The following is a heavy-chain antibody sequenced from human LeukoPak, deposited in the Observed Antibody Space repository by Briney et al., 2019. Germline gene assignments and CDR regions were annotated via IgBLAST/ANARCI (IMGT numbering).Heavy chain of an antibody. V-gene: IGHV1-2*02. D-gene: IGHD3-22*01. J-gene: IGHJ4*02. CDR2: INPNSGGT. Sequence: ASVKVSCKASGYTFTGYYMHWVRQAPGQGLEWMGWINPNSGGTNYAQKFQGRVTMTRDTSINTAYMELSRLRSDDTAVYYCARGDYYYDSSGYLGYWGRGTLVTVSS. CDR1: GYTFTGYY. CDR3: ARGDYYYDSSGYLGY.